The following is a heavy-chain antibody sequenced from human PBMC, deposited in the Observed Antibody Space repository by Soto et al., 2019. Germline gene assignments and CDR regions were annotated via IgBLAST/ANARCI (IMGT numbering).Heavy chain of an antibody. CDR3: AHRRVYGSGSYQKRVNCFDP. CDR2: IYWDDDK. V-gene: IGHV2-5*02. J-gene: IGHJ5*02. CDR1: GFSLSTSGVG. D-gene: IGHD3-10*01. Sequence: QITLKESGPTLVKPTQTLTLTCTFSGFSLSTSGVGVGWIRQPPGKALEWLALIYWDDDKRYSPSLKSRLIITKDTSKNQVVLTMTNMDPVDPATYYSAHRRVYGSGSYQKRVNCFDPWGQGTLVTVSS.